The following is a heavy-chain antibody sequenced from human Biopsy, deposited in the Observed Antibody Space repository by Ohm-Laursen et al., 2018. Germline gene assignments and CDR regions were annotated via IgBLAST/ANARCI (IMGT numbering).Heavy chain of an antibody. J-gene: IGHJ6*02. D-gene: IGHD4-17*01. V-gene: IGHV3-21*01. Sequence: SLRLSCTATGFTLSDGMTWVRLAPGKGLEWVSSLSSSSSFIYYADSVKGRFTISRHNAKNSLFLQMDSLRAEDTAVYYCARQKGFYGDPYYYGMDVWGQGTTVTVSS. CDR3: ARQKGFYGDPYYYGMDV. CDR2: LSSSSSFI. CDR1: GFTLSDG.